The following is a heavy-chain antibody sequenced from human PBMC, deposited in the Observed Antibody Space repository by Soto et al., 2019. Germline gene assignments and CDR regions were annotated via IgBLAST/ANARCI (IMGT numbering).Heavy chain of an antibody. CDR1: GDSVCSNSVA. Sequence: SQTLSLTCAISGDSVCSNSVAWNFISHSPSIFLDFLLITYRRSNWYNDYAVSVKSLITINPDTSKNQFSLELNSVTPEDTAIYFCARDRRYYDSSGDYWGDYYYAMDVWGQGTTVTVSS. D-gene: IGHD3-22*01. V-gene: IGHV6-1*01. J-gene: IGHJ6*02. CDR3: ARDRRYYDSSGDYWGDYYYAMDV. CDR2: TYRRSNWYN.